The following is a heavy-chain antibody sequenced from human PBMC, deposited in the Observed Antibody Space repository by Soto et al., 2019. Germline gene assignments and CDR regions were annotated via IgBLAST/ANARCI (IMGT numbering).Heavy chain of an antibody. CDR3: ARGYCSAVGCYVHYYYGFDV. CDR1: GFTFRNYA. D-gene: IGHD2-15*01. CDR2: ISSNGGSA. J-gene: IGHJ6*02. V-gene: IGHV3-23*01. Sequence: PGGSLGLSCAAAGFTFRNYAMNWVRQAPGKGLELVSSISSNGGSAYYADSVKGRFTISRDNSKNTLYLQMNSLRADDTAVYYCARGYCSAVGCYVHYYYGFDVWGQGTTVTVSS.